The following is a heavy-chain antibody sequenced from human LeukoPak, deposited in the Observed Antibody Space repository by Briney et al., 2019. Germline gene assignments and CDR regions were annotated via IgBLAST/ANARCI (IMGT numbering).Heavy chain of an antibody. CDR1: GFTFSSYA. J-gene: IGHJ3*02. CDR2: ISGSGGST. V-gene: IGHV3-23*01. D-gene: IGHD3-22*01. CDR3: ANGNYYDSSGCHRPHAFDI. Sequence: GGSLRLSCAASGFTFSSYAMSWVRQAPGKGLEWVSAISGSGGSTYYADSVKGRFTISRDNSKNTLYLQMNSLRAEDTAVYYCANGNYYDSSGCHRPHAFDIWGQGTMVTVSS.